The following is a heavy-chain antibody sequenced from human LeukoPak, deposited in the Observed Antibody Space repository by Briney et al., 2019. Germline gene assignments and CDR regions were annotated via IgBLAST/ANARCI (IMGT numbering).Heavy chain of an antibody. Sequence: ASVKVSCKASGYTFTSYDINWVRQATGQGLEWMGWMNPNSGNTGYAQKFQGRVTMTRNTSISTAYMELSSLRSEDTAVYYCARQYYDFWSGYRHSINYYYYGMDVWGQGTTVTVSS. CDR2: MNPNSGNT. J-gene: IGHJ6*02. CDR3: ARQYYDFWSGYRHSINYYYYGMDV. D-gene: IGHD3-3*01. CDR1: GYTFTSYD. V-gene: IGHV1-8*01.